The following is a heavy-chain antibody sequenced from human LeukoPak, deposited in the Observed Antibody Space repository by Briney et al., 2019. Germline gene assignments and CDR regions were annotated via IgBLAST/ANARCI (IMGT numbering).Heavy chain of an antibody. CDR2: IRYDGSNK. CDR3: ARAHETYYDFWSVYSNWFDP. D-gene: IGHD3-3*01. V-gene: IGHV3-30*02. Sequence: GGSLRLSCAASGFTFSTYGMHWVRQAPGKGLEWVAFIRYDGSNKYYADSVKGRFTISRDNSKNTLYLQMNSLRAEDTAVYYCARAHETYYDFWSVYSNWFDPWGQGTLVTVSS. J-gene: IGHJ5*02. CDR1: GFTFSTYG.